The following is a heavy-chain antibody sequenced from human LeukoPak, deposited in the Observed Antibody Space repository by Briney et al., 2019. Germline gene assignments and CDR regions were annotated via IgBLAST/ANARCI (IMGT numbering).Heavy chain of an antibody. CDR2: IYTSGST. Sequence: SQTLSLTCTVSGGSISSASYYWSWIRQPAGKGLEWIGRIYTSGSTNYNPSLKSRVTISVDTSKNQFSLKLSSVTAADTAVYYCARAPLDYGDYVGWYFDLWGRGTLVTVSS. V-gene: IGHV4-61*02. D-gene: IGHD4-17*01. CDR1: GGSISSASYY. J-gene: IGHJ2*01. CDR3: ARAPLDYGDYVGWYFDL.